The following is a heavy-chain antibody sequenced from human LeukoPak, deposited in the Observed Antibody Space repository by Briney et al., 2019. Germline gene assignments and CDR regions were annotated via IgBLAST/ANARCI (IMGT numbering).Heavy chain of an antibody. CDR2: MNPNGGAT. Sequence: ASVKVSCKASGYTFARYDINWVRQAPGQGLEWMGWMNPNGGATAYAQKFQGRVTLTRDTSINTAYMELSSLTSEDTAFYYCAREQRWLQTDDAFDIWGQGTMVTVSS. CDR3: AREQRWLQTDDAFDI. J-gene: IGHJ3*02. D-gene: IGHD5-24*01. CDR1: GYTFARYD. V-gene: IGHV1-8*01.